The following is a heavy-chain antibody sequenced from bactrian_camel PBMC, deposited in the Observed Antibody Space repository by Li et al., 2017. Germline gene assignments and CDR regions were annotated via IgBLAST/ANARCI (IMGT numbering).Heavy chain of an antibody. CDR1: GYTYSRYC. D-gene: IGHD5*01. J-gene: IGHJ4*01. Sequence: VQLVESGGGSVQAEGSLRLSCAASGYTYSRYCMGWFRQAPGMEREGVAAFGSDGSTAYADSVKGRFTISRDNAKNTVYLQLNSLKTEDMAKYYCAKVDGRGITPLDYWGQGTQVTVS. CDR3: AKVDGRGITPLDY. CDR2: FGSDGST. V-gene: IGHV3S67*01.